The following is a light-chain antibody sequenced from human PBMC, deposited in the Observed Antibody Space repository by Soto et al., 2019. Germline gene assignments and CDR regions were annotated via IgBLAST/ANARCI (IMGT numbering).Light chain of an antibody. J-gene: IGKJ5*01. CDR1: QSIGSRY. Sequence: EIVLTQSPGTLSLSPGERATLSCRASQSIGSRYLAWYQQKPGQAPRLLIYGASSRATGIPDRFSGSGSGTDFTLTISRLDPEDLALYYCQQYGTSPITLGQGTRLEIK. CDR3: QQYGTSPIT. V-gene: IGKV3-20*01. CDR2: GAS.